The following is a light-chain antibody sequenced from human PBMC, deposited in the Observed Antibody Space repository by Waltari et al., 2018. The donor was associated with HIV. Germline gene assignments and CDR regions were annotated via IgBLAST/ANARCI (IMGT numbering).Light chain of an antibody. V-gene: IGLV2-14*01. CDR3: WSYTTSDTFV. CDR1: NPAVGAFNY. J-gene: IGLJ1*01. CDR2: EVS. Sequence: QSALTQPVSVSGSPGQSIALSCPGTNPAVGAFNYFSWFQHHPGKAPKLIIYEVSKRPSGVSNRFSGSKSGDTAFLTISGLQAEDEADYYCWSYTTSDTFVFGTGTKVTVL.